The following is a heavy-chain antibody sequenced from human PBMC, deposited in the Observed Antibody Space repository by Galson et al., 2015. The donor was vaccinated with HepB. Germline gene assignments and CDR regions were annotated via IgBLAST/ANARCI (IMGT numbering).Heavy chain of an antibody. CDR2: INHSGST. D-gene: IGHD3-10*01. Sequence: SETLSLTCAVYGGSFSAYYWNWVRQSPGKSLEWIGEINHSGSTKYNPSLKSRVIMSADTSKKQFSLKLSSMTAADTAVYYCVARAFHYGFSTPWDYWGLGTLVTVSS. CDR3: VARAFHYGFSTPWDY. CDR1: GGSFSAYY. V-gene: IGHV4-34*01. J-gene: IGHJ4*02.